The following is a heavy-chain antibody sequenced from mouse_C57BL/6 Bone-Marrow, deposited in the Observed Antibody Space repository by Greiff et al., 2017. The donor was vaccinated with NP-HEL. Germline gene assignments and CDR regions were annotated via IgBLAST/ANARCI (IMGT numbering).Heavy chain of an antibody. CDR1: GYTFTSYW. CDR3: ARGRLRTSPWFAY. J-gene: IGHJ3*01. CDR2: IYPGSGST. D-gene: IGHD2-4*01. V-gene: IGHV1-55*01. Sequence: QVQLQQSGAELVKPGASVKMSCKASGYTFTSYWITWVKQRPGQGLEWIGDIYPGSGSTNYNEKFKSKATLTVDTSSSPAYMQLSSLTSEDSAVYYCARGRLRTSPWFAYWGQGTLVTVSA.